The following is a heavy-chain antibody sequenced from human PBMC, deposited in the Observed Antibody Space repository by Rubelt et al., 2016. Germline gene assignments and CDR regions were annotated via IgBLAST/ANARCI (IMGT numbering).Heavy chain of an antibody. J-gene: IGHJ4*02. Sequence: EVQLVESGGGLVQPGGALRLSCAASGFTFSSYWVSWVRKAPGKGLVWVSRINSDGSTTNYADSVKGRFTTSRDNAKNTLYLQMNSLVDADTAVYYCVRGGVDYWGQGTLVTVSS. D-gene: IGHD3-16*01. CDR2: INSDGSTT. V-gene: IGHV3-74*02. CDR1: GFTFSSYW. CDR3: VRGGVDY.